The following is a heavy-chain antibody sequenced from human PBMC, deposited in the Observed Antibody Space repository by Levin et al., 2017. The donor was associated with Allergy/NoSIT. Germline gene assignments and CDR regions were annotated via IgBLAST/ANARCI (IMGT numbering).Heavy chain of an antibody. D-gene: IGHD1-1*01. Sequence: GESLKISCAASGFTFSDYYMSWIRQAPGKGLEWVSYISSSGSTIYYADSVKGRFTISRDNAKNSLYLQMNSLRAEDTAVYYCAREGSLEGSSWFDPWGQGTLVTVSS. J-gene: IGHJ5*02. CDR1: GFTFSDYY. CDR2: ISSSGSTI. CDR3: AREGSLEGSSWFDP. V-gene: IGHV3-11*01.